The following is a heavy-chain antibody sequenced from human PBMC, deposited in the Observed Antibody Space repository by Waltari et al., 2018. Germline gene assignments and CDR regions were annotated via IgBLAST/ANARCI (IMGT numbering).Heavy chain of an antibody. Sequence: QVQLVQAGAEVKKPGASVKVSCKVSGYTLTELSMHWVRQAPGKGLEWMGGFDPEDGETIYAQKFQGRVTMTEDTSTATAYMELSSLRSEETAVYYCATEYSSGWYKSWFDAWGQGTLVTVSS. CDR2: FDPEDGET. D-gene: IGHD6-19*01. J-gene: IGHJ5*02. V-gene: IGHV1-24*01. CDR3: ATEYSSGWYKSWFDA. CDR1: GYTLTELS.